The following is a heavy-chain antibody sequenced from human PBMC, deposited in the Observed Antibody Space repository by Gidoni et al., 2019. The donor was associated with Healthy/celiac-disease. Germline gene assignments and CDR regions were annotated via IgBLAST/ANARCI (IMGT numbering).Heavy chain of an antibody. J-gene: IGHJ5*02. CDR3: ARDKDPYGDYGGDWFDP. D-gene: IGHD4-17*01. CDR2: ISSSSSYI. Sequence: EVQLVESGGGLVKPGGSLRLSCAAAGFTFSSYSMNWVRQAPGKGLEWVSSISSSSSYIYYADSVKGRFTISRDNAKNSLYLQMNSLRAEDTAVYYCARDKDPYGDYGGDWFDPWGQGTLVTVSS. V-gene: IGHV3-21*01. CDR1: GFTFSSYS.